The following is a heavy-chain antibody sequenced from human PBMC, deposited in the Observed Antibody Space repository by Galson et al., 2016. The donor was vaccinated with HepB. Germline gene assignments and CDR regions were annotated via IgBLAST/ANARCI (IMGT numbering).Heavy chain of an antibody. Sequence: SLRLSCAASGFTFSSYGMNWVRQAPGKGLEWVSYISGSSTIYYADSAKGRFIISRDKAKNSLYLQMNSLRDEATAVYYCSRRLDSWGQGTLVTVSS. CDR3: SRRLDS. CDR1: GFTFSSYG. CDR2: ISGSSTI. J-gene: IGHJ4*02. V-gene: IGHV3-48*02.